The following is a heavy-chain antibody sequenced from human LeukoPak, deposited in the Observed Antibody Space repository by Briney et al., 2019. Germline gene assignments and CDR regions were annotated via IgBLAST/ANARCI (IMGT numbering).Heavy chain of an antibody. D-gene: IGHD3-3*01. CDR2: INAGNGNT. CDR1: GYTFTSYA. CDR3: ARDGRITIFGVVIPFDY. J-gene: IGHJ4*02. V-gene: IGHV1-3*01. Sequence: ASVKVSCKASGYTFTSYAMHWVRQAPGQRLEWMGWINAGNGNTKYSQKFQGRVTITRDTSASTAYMELSSLRSDDTAVYYCARDGRITIFGVVIPFDYWGQGTLVTVSS.